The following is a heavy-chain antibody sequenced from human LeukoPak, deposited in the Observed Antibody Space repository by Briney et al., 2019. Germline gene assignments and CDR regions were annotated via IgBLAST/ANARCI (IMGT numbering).Heavy chain of an antibody. J-gene: IGHJ4*02. CDR1: FTSYX. D-gene: IGHD1-26*01. V-gene: IGHV1-18*01. Sequence: FTSYXXSWVRQAPGQGLEWMGWISAYNGNTNYAQKLQGRVTMTTDTSTSTAYMELRSLRSDDTAVYYCARDVGESYPDYWGQGTLVTVSS. CDR2: ISAYNGNT. CDR3: ARDVGESYPDY.